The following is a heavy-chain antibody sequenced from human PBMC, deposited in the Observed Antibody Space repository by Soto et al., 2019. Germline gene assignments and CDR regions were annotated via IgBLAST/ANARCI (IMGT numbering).Heavy chain of an antibody. J-gene: IGHJ4*02. CDR3: ARDALTIFGVVGPGYFDY. D-gene: IGHD3-3*01. CDR1: GFTFSSYA. V-gene: IGHV3-30-3*01. CDR2: ISYDGSNK. Sequence: QVQLVESGGGVVQPGRSLRLSCAASGFTFSSYAMHWVRHAPGKGLEWVAVISYDGSNKYYADSVKGRFTISRDNSKNTLYLQMNSLRAEDTAVYYCARDALTIFGVVGPGYFDYWGQGTLVTVSS.